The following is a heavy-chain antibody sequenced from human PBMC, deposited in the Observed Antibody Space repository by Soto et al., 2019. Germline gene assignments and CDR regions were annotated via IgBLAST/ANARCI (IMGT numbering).Heavy chain of an antibody. V-gene: IGHV3-49*04. Sequence: GGSLRLSCTASGFTFGYYAMSWVRQAPGKGLEWVGFIRPKAYGGTTEYAASVKGRFTISRDDSKGIAYLQMNSLKTEDTAVYYCARDPYSGSYDPFDYWGQGALVTVSS. D-gene: IGHD1-26*01. CDR3: ARDPYSGSYDPFDY. J-gene: IGHJ4*02. CDR1: GFTFGYYA. CDR2: IRPKAYGGTT.